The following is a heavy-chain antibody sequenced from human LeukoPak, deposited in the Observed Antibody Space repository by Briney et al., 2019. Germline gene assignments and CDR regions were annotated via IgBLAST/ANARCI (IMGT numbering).Heavy chain of an antibody. D-gene: IGHD2-15*01. CDR2: ISSSGSTI. CDR1: GFTFSSYE. CDR3: ARSGGSILTRYYFDY. V-gene: IGHV3-48*03. Sequence: HPGGSLRLSCAASGFTFSSYEMNWIRQDPGKAPEWGSYISSSGSTIYYADSVKGRFTISRDNAKNSLYLQMNSLRAEDTAVYYCARSGGSILTRYYFDYWGQGTLVTVSS. J-gene: IGHJ4*02.